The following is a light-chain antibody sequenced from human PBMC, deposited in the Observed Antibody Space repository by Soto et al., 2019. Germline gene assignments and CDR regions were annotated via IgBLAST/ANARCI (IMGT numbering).Light chain of an antibody. Sequence: EIVLTQSPGTLSLSPGERATLSCRASQSVSSSYLAWYQQKPGQAPRLLIYGASTRATGIPARFSGSGSGTEFTLTFSSLQPEDFAVYYCQHYDHWPLTFGGGTKVDIK. CDR2: GAS. CDR3: QHYDHWPLT. V-gene: IGKV3-15*01. CDR1: QSVSSSY. J-gene: IGKJ4*01.